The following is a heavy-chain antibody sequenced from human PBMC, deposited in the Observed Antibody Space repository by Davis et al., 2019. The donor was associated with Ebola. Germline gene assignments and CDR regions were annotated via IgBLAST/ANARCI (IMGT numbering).Heavy chain of an antibody. CDR2: ISSSSSTI. J-gene: IGHJ5*02. CDR3: ARPLVGATGWFDP. Sequence: GGSLRLSCAASGFTFSSYSMNWVRQAPGKGLEWVSYISSSSSTIYYADSVKGRFTISRDNAKNTLYLQMNSLRSDDTAVYYCARPLVGATGWFDPWGQGTLVTVSS. CDR1: GFTFSSYS. D-gene: IGHD1-26*01. V-gene: IGHV3-48*04.